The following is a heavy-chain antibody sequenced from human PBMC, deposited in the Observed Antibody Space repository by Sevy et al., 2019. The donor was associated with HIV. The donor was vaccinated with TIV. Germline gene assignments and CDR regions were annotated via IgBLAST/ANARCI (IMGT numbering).Heavy chain of an antibody. V-gene: IGHV5-10-1*01. CDR2: IDPSDSYT. D-gene: IGHD6-19*01. CDR3: ARSDRYSSGWYVNYYYYMDV. J-gene: IGHJ6*03. CDR1: GYSFTSYW. Sequence: GESLKISCKGSGYSFTSYWISWVRQMPGKGLEWMGRIDPSDSYTNDSPSFQGHVTISADKSISTAYLQWSGLKASDTAMYYCARSDRYSSGWYVNYYYYMDVWGKGTTVTVSS.